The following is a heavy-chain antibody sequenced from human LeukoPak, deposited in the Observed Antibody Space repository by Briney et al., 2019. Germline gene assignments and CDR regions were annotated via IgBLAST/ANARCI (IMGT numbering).Heavy chain of an antibody. D-gene: IGHD6-13*01. Sequence: SQTLSPTCAISGDRVSSNSAAWNWIWQSPSRGLEWLGRTYYRSKWYNDYAVSVKSRITINPDTSKNQFSLQLNSVTPEDTAVYYCARDLLAAAGRGGPFDYWGQGTLVTVSS. J-gene: IGHJ4*02. CDR1: GDRVSSNSAA. CDR2: TYYRSKWYN. CDR3: ARDLLAAAGRGGPFDY. V-gene: IGHV6-1*01.